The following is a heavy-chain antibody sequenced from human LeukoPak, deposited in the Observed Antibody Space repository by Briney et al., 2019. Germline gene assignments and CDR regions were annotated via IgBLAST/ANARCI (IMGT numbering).Heavy chain of an antibody. Sequence: NPSETLSLTCTVSGRSINSYYWHWFRQPPGRGREWIGHIYYTGTTHYHPPLKSRVSISIDTSKNQFSLKLRSVTAVDTAVYYCARWGQFDTSGYFVADYWGQGTLITVSS. CDR1: GRSINSYY. V-gene: IGHV4-59*01. CDR2: IYYTGTT. CDR3: ARWGQFDTSGYFVADY. J-gene: IGHJ4*02. D-gene: IGHD3-22*01.